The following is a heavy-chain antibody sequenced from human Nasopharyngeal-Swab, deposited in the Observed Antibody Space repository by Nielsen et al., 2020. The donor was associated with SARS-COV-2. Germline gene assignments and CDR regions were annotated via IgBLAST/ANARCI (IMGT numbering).Heavy chain of an antibody. CDR2: IKQDGSEE. J-gene: IGHJ6*04. D-gene: IGHD2-2*03. Sequence: GGSLRLSCAASGFTFSNYWMTWVRQAPGKGLEWVANIKQDGSEEYYVDSVKGRFTVSRDNAKNSLYLQMNSLRVEDTAVYYCARDGSWGKGTTVTVSS. CDR3: ARDGS. CDR1: GFTFSNYW. V-gene: IGHV3-7*03.